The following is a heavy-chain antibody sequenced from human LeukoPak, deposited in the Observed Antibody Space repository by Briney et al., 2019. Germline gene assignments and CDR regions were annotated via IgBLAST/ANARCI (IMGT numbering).Heavy chain of an antibody. CDR2: IYPYTGAT. D-gene: IGHD3-10*01. CDR1: GYTFSGTGWY. V-gene: IGHV1-2*02. J-gene: IGHJ4*02. CDR3: TRDGPAQMVDFDY. Sequence: GDSVKVSCKASGYTFSGTGWYLYWLRQAPGQGLECMGWIYPYTGATHYAQKFQGRAAMTRGTSISTAYMELSRLRPDDTAVYYCTRDGPAQMVDFDYWGQGTLVTVSS.